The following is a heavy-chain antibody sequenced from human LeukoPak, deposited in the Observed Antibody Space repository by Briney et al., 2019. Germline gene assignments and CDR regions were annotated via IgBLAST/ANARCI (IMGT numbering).Heavy chain of an antibody. D-gene: IGHD4-17*01. J-gene: IGHJ3*02. Sequence: GGSLRLSCAASGFTFSSYAMSWVRQAPGKGLEWVSAISGSGGSTYYADSVKGRFTISRDNSKNTLYLQMNSLRAEDTAVYYCVRESHYYGDLGDDAFDIWGQGTMVTVSS. V-gene: IGHV3-23*01. CDR1: GFTFSSYA. CDR3: VRESHYYGDLGDDAFDI. CDR2: ISGSGGST.